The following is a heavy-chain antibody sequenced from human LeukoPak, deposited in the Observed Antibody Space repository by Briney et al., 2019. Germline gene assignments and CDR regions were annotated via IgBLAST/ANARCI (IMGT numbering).Heavy chain of an antibody. D-gene: IGHD3-9*01. V-gene: IGHV1-18*01. CDR1: GYTFTSYG. CDR2: ISAYNVNT. J-gene: IGHJ4*02. CDR3: ARVLPDQYFDWLLFGYFDY. Sequence: ASVKVSCKASGYTFTSYGISWVRQAPGQGLEWMGWISAYNVNTNYAQKLQGRVTMTTDTSTSTAYMELRSLRSDDTAVYYCARVLPDQYFDWLLFGYFDYWGQGTLVTVSS.